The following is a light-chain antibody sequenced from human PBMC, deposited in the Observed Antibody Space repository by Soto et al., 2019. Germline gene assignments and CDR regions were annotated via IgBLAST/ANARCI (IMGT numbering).Light chain of an antibody. CDR1: RSNIGDNY. J-gene: IGLJ2*01. CDR2: KDN. CDR3: ATWDNNLIAVV. Sequence: QSVLAQPPSVSVAPGQMVTISCSGSRSNIGDNYVSWYQQVPGTAPKLLIDKDNKRPSGIPDRFSGSRSGTSATLDITGLQTGDEADYYCATWDNNLIAVVFGGGTKLTVL. V-gene: IGLV1-51*02.